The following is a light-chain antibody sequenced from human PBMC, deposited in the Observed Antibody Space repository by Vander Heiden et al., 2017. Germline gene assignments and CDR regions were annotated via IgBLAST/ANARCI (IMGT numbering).Light chain of an antibody. CDR2: DAS. V-gene: IGKV3-11*01. CDR3: QRRSYWPPLT. Sequence: EIVLTQSPATLSLSPGERATLPCRASQSVSSYLAWYQQKPGPAPRLLIYDASNRGTGIPARFSGSGYGTDFTLTISILEPEAFAVYSCQRRSYWPPLTFGGGTKVEIK. CDR1: QSVSSY. J-gene: IGKJ4*01.